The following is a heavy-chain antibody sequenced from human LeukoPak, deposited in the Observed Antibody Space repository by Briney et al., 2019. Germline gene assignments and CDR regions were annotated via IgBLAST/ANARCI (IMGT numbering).Heavy chain of an antibody. Sequence: PSETLSLTCTVSGGSISSYCWSWIRQPPGKGLEWIGYIYYSGSTNYNPSLKSRVTISVDTSKNQFSLKLSSVTAADTVVYYCARSGEFDGPNAFDIWGQGTMVTVSS. D-gene: IGHD3-10*01. CDR2: IYYSGST. J-gene: IGHJ3*02. CDR3: ARSGEFDGPNAFDI. CDR1: GGSISSYC. V-gene: IGHV4-59*08.